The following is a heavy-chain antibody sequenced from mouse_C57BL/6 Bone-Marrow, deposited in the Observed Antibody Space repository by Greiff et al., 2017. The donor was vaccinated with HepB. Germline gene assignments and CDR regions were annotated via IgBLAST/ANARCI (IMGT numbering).Heavy chain of an antibody. CDR1: GFTFSDAW. CDR2: IRNKANNHAT. Sequence: EVQVVESGGGLVQPGGSMKLSCAASGFTFSDAWMDWVRQSPEKGLEWVAEIRNKANNHATYYAESVKGRFTISRDDSKSSVYLQMNSLRAEDTGIYYCTRRGYGYFYYYAMDYWGQGTSVTVSS. CDR3: TRRGYGYFYYYAMDY. D-gene: IGHD2-2*01. V-gene: IGHV6-6*01. J-gene: IGHJ4*01.